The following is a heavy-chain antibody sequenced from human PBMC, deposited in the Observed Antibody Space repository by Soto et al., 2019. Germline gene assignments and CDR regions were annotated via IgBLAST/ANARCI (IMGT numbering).Heavy chain of an antibody. D-gene: IGHD3-16*02. Sequence: QVQLVQSGAEVKKPGSSVKVSCKASGGTFSSYAISWVRQAPGQGLEWMGGIIPIFGTANYAQKFQGRVTITADESTSTAYMELSSLRSEYTAVYYCAREAGRSPYDYVWGSYRGNWFDPWGQGTLVTVSS. CDR1: GGTFSSYA. CDR3: AREAGRSPYDYVWGSYRGNWFDP. V-gene: IGHV1-69*01. CDR2: IIPIFGTA. J-gene: IGHJ5*02.